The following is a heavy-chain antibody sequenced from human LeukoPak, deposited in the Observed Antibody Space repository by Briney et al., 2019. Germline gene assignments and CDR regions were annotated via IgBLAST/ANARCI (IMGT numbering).Heavy chain of an antibody. V-gene: IGHV1-2*02. CDR1: GYTFSGYY. CDR3: AREFYDREKKEFDY. J-gene: IGHJ4*02. Sequence: ASVKVSCKASGYTFSGYYMHWVRQAPGQGLEWMGWINPNNGGTNYAQKFQGGVTMTRDTSISTAYMELSRLTSDDTAVYYCAREFYDREKKEFDYWGQGTLVTLSS. CDR2: INPNNGGT. D-gene: IGHD3-22*01.